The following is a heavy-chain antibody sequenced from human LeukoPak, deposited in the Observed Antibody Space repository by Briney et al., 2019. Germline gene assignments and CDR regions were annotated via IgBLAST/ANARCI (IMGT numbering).Heavy chain of an antibody. CDR3: ATTYGDYFDY. D-gene: IGHD4-17*01. V-gene: IGHV4-59*08. CDR1: GGSISSYY. Sequence: PSETLSLTCTVSGGSISSYYWSWIRQPPGKGLEWIGYIYYGGSTNYNPSLKSRVTISVDTSKNQFSLKLSSVTAADTAVYYCATTYGDYFDYWGQGTLVTVSS. J-gene: IGHJ4*02. CDR2: IYYGGST.